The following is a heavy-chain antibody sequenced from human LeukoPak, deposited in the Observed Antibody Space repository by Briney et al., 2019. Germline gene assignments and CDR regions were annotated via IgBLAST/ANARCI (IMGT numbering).Heavy chain of an antibody. J-gene: IGHJ4*02. Sequence: GGSLRLSCAASGSTFSSYSMNWVRQAPGKGLEWVSSISSSSSYIYYADSVKGRFTISRDNAKNSLYLQMNSLRAEDTAVYYCARDRYDILTGYPKAEFDYWGQGTLVTVSS. CDR1: GSTFSSYS. CDR3: ARDRYDILTGYPKAEFDY. D-gene: IGHD3-9*01. CDR2: ISSSSSYI. V-gene: IGHV3-21*01.